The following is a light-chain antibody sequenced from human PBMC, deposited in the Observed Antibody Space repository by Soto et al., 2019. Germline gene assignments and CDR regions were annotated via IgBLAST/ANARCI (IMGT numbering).Light chain of an antibody. CDR2: EVS. CDR1: SSDVGGYNY. V-gene: IGLV2-14*01. CDR3: NSRTSSGSAV. J-gene: IGLJ2*01. Sequence: QSVLTQPASVSGSPGQSITISCTGTSSDVGGYNYVSWYQEYPGKAPKLMIYEVSKRPSGVSNRFSGSKSGNTASLIISGLQADDEAEYYCNSRTSSGSAVFGGGTKLTVL.